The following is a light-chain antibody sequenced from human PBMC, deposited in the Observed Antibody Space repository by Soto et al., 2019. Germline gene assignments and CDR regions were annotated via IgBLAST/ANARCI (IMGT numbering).Light chain of an antibody. J-gene: IGKJ4*01. CDR1: QSVSSSY. V-gene: IGKV3-20*01. CDR3: QQYGSSPLT. CDR2: GAS. Sequence: EIALTQSPGTLSLSPGERATLSCRASQSVSSSYLAWYQQKPGQAPRLLIYGASSMATGIPDRFSGSGSGTDFTLTISRLEPEDFAVYYCQQYGSSPLTFGGGTKVDIK.